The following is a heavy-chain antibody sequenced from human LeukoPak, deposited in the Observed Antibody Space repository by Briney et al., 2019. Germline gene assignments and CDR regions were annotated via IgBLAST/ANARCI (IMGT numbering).Heavy chain of an antibody. V-gene: IGHV3-23*01. CDR1: GFTFSSYA. CDR2: ISGSAVST. Sequence: GGSLRLSCAASGFTFSSYAISWVRQAPGKGLEWVSSISGSAVSTFYADSVKGRFTISRDNSKNTLYLQMNSLRAEDTAIYYCATDWGSDSRKNDFWGQGNLVTVSS. D-gene: IGHD3-16*01. CDR3: ATDWGSDSRKNDF. J-gene: IGHJ4*02.